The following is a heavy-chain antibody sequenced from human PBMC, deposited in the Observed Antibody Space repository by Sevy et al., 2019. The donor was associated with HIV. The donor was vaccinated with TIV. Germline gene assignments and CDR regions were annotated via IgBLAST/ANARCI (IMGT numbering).Heavy chain of an antibody. D-gene: IGHD2-15*01. J-gene: IGHJ4*02. CDR3: ARAPLIVVVVAATVGYFDY. V-gene: IGHV4-31*03. CDR2: IYYSGST. Sequence: SETLSLTCTVSGGSISSGGYYWSWIRQHPAKGLEWIGYIYYSGSTYYNPSLKSRVTISVDTSKNQFSLKLSSVTAADTAVYYCARAPLIVVVVAATVGYFDYLGQGTLVTVSS. CDR1: GGSISSGGYY.